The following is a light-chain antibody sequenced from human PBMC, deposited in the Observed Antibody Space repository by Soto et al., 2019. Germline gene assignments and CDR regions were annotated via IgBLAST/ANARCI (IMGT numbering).Light chain of an antibody. CDR1: SGHSSYA. Sequence: QSVLTQSPSASASLGASVKLTCTLSSGHSSYAIAWHQQQPEKGPRYLMKLNSDGSHSKGDGIPDRFSGSSSGAERYLTSASLQSEDEADYYCQTWGTGTVVFGGGTQLTVL. CDR2: LNSDGSH. V-gene: IGLV4-69*01. J-gene: IGLJ2*01. CDR3: QTWGTGTVV.